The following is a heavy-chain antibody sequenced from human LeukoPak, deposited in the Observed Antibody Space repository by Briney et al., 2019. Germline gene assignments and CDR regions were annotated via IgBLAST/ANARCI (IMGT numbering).Heavy chain of an antibody. D-gene: IGHD3-10*01. CDR1: GFTFTNAW. J-gene: IGHJ4*02. CDR3: ATYMVRGGDPRY. V-gene: IGHV3-15*01. Sequence: GGSLRLSCAASGFTFTNAWMTWVRPAPGKGREWVARIKTKSDGGITDYAAAVRGRFTISRDDSKNTLSLRMNSMKTEDTAMYYCATYMVRGGDPRYWGQGTLVTVSS. CDR2: IKTKSDGGIT.